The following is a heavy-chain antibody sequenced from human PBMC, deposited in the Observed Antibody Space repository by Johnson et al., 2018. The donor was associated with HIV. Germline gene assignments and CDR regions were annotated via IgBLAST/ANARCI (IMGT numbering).Heavy chain of an antibody. CDR2: IRYDGSNK. D-gene: IGHD1-14*01. Sequence: QVQLVESGGGLVKPGGSLRLSCAASGFTFSSYGMHWVRQAPGKGLEWVAFIRYDGSNKYYADSVKGRFTISRDNSKNTLYLQMNSLRAEDTAVYYCAKGPECIWSRSAFDIWGQGTMVTVSS. V-gene: IGHV3-30*02. CDR1: GFTFSSYG. CDR3: AKGPECIWSRSAFDI. J-gene: IGHJ3*02.